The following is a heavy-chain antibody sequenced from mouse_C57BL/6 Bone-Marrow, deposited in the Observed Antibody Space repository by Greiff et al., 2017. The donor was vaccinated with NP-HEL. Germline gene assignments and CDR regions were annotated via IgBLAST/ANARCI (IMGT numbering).Heavy chain of an antibody. CDR2: IDPSDSET. CDR1: GYTFTSYW. V-gene: IGHV1-52*01. J-gene: IGHJ1*03. D-gene: IGHD1-1*01. CDR3: ARGYGSSSYWYFDV. Sequence: QVQLKQPGAELVRPGSSVTLSCKASGYTFTSYWMHWVKQRPIQGLEWIGNIDPSDSETHYNQKFKDKATLTVDKSSSTAYMQLSSLTSEDSAVYYCARGYGSSSYWYFDVWGTGTTVTVSS.